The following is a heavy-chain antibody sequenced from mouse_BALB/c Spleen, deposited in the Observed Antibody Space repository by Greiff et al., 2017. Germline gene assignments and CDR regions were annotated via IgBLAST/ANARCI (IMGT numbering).Heavy chain of an antibody. CDR2: ISSGGGST. CDR1: GFAFSSYD. J-gene: IGHJ4*01. Sequence: EVKLVESGGGLVKPGGSLKLSCAASGFAFSSYDMSWVRQTPEKRLEWVAYISSGGGSTYYPDTVKGRFTISRDNAKNTLYLQMSSLKSEDTAMYYCARHGAVSGSSYYYAMDYWGQGTSVTVSS. D-gene: IGHD1-1*01. CDR3: ARHGAVSGSSYYYAMDY. V-gene: IGHV5-12-1*01.